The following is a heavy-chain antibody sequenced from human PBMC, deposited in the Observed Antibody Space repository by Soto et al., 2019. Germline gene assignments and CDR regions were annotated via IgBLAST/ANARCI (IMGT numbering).Heavy chain of an antibody. CDR2: IIPILGIA. Sequence: QVQLVQSGAEVKKPGSSVKVSCKASGGTFSSYTISWVRQAPGQGLEWMGRIIPILGIANYAQKFQGRVTITGDKSTSTVYMELSSLRSEDTAVDYGARRRWLQEDGVGSSNWGQGTLVTVSS. J-gene: IGHJ4*02. CDR1: GGTFSSYT. V-gene: IGHV1-69*02. D-gene: IGHD5-18*01. CDR3: ARRRWLQEDGVGSSN.